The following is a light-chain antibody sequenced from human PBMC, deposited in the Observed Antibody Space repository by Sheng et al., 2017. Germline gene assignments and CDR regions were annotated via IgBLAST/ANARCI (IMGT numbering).Light chain of an antibody. CDR1: QDINNH. Sequence: IQLTQSPSSLSASVGDRVTITCQASQDINNHLNWYQQKPGRAPKLLIYAASNLESGVPSRFSGSGSGTDFIFNISSLQPEDIATYYCQQFKYILSFGGGTKVEIK. V-gene: IGKV1-33*01. CDR3: QQFKYILS. CDR2: AAS. J-gene: IGKJ4*01.